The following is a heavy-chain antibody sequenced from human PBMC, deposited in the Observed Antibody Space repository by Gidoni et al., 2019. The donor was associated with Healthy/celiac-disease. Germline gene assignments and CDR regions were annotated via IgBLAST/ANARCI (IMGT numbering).Heavy chain of an antibody. Sequence: QVQLVESGGGVVQPGRSLRLSCAASGFTFSSYGMHWVRQAPGKGLEWVAVIWYDGSNKYYADSVKGRFTISRDNSKNTLYLQMNSLRAEDTAVYYCARAYGYSYGYYFDYWGQGTLVTVSS. D-gene: IGHD5-18*01. J-gene: IGHJ4*02. CDR2: IWYDGSNK. CDR3: ARAYGYSYGYYFDY. V-gene: IGHV3-33*01. CDR1: GFTFSSYG.